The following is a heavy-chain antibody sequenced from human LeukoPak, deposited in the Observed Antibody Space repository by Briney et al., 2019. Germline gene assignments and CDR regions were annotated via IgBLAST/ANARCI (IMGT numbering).Heavy chain of an antibody. V-gene: IGHV3-23*01. CDR2: MTGSGGSS. Sequence: GGSLRLSCEASGLAFRNFAMSWVRQAPGKGLEWVSGMTGSGGSSYYADSVKGRFTISRDNAKNALYLQMNSLRADDTALYYCAKMKGQRLNNYCMDVWGKGTTVTVSS. CDR1: GLAFRNFA. J-gene: IGHJ6*03. CDR3: AKMKGQRLNNYCMDV.